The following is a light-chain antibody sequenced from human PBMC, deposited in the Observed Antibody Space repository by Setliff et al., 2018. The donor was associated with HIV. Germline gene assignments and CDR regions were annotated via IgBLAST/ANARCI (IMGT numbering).Light chain of an antibody. CDR2: EVT. CDR1: SSDVGGYSL. CDR3: SSYAITNTLP. Sequence: QSVLTRPASMSGSPGQSITISCTGTSSDVGGYSLVSWYQQHPGKAPKLIIYEVTNRASGVSNRFSGSKSGNTASLTISGLQAEDEAVYYCSSYAITNTLPFGTGTRSPS. V-gene: IGLV2-14*03. J-gene: IGLJ1*01.